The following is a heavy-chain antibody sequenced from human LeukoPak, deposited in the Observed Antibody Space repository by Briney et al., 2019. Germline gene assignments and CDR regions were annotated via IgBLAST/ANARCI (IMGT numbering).Heavy chain of an antibody. Sequence: SGGSLRLSCAASGFTFSIYAMSWVRQAPGKGLQWVSSITSSGDGTYYADSVKGRLTISRDNSENMLYLQMNSLRVEDTAVYFCAKDRPNYYGSNGHYYRRDGDYGGQGTLVTVSA. V-gene: IGHV3-23*01. J-gene: IGHJ4*02. CDR1: GFTFSIYA. D-gene: IGHD3-22*01. CDR2: ITSSGDGT. CDR3: AKDRPNYYGSNGHYYRRDGDY.